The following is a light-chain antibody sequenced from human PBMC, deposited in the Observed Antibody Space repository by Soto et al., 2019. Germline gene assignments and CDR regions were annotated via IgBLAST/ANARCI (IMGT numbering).Light chain of an antibody. V-gene: IGKV3D-15*01. CDR1: QSVSDN. J-gene: IGKJ4*01. Sequence: EIVMTQSPVTLSVSPGERATLSCRASQSVSDNLAWYQQKPGQAPRLLIYGASTRATGIPARFSGSGSGTEFTLTISSLQSGDFAVYYCQQYNNWPLTFGGGTKVDIK. CDR2: GAS. CDR3: QQYNNWPLT.